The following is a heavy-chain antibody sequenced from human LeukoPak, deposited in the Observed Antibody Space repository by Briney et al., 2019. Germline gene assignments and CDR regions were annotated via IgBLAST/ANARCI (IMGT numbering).Heavy chain of an antibody. CDR2: IKEDGSAE. D-gene: IGHD3-3*01. Sequence: GGSLRLSCAASGFTFSKSWMSWVRQTPEKGLEWVANIKEDGSAEYYVDSVKGRLTISRDNAKNSLYLQMNSLRAEDTAVYYCAKDDDGYYWGQGILVTVSS. CDR3: AKDDDGYY. V-gene: IGHV3-7*04. CDR1: GFTFSKSW. J-gene: IGHJ4*02.